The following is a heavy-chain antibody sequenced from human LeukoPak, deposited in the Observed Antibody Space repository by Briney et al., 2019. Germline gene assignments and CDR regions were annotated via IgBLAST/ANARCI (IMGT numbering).Heavy chain of an antibody. V-gene: IGHV1-46*01. CDR2: INPSIGTT. J-gene: IGHJ4*02. D-gene: IGHD3-22*01. CDR1: GYIFTSYY. Sequence: ASVKVSCKASGYIFTSYYMHWVRQAPGQGLEWMGIINPSIGTTTYPQKVQGRVTMTRDTSTRTVYMELSSLRSEDTAVYYCARDPSGYYYFDYWGQGTLVTVSS. CDR3: ARDPSGYYYFDY.